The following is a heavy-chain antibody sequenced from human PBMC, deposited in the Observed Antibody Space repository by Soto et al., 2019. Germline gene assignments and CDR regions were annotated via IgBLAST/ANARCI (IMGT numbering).Heavy chain of an antibody. V-gene: IGHV3-23*01. Sequence: EVQLWESGGGLVQPGGSLRLSCVASGFSFNNYAMTWVRQAPGKGLEWVSGISGRGDGTYYADSVKDRFSVSRDKSTSTDFPQLSSLRVEDTAVNYCPKDKRVRGSSYFGDWGQGALVIVSS. CDR1: GFSFNNYA. D-gene: IGHD3-16*01. CDR2: ISGRGDGT. J-gene: IGHJ4*02. CDR3: PKDKRVRGSSYFGD.